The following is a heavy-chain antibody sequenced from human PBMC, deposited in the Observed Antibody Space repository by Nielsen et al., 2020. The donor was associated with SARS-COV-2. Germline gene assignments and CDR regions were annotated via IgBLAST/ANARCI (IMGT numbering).Heavy chain of an antibody. Sequence: GESLKISCVASGFTFSSYGMNWVRQAPGKGLEWVSSISGGSGYITYSDSVKGRFTISRDNANNSLYLQINSLRAEDSAIYYCTRAGGLNDYWGQGTLVTVSS. CDR2: ISGGSGYI. CDR3: TRAGGLNDY. J-gene: IGHJ4*02. V-gene: IGHV3-21*01. CDR1: GFTFSSYG. D-gene: IGHD6-25*01.